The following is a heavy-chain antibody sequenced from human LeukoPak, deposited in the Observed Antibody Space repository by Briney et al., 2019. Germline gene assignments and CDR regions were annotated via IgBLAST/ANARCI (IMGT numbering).Heavy chain of an antibody. D-gene: IGHD4-17*01. V-gene: IGHV3-30*03. J-gene: IGHJ4*02. CDR1: GFTFSSYG. Sequence: GGSLRLSCAASGFTFSSYGIHWVRQAPGKGLEWVAVISSDGSSKSYADSVKGRFTISRDNSKNTLYLQMNSLRPEDTAVYYCAAWEAVTPNCWGQGTLVTVSS. CDR3: AAWEAVTPNC. CDR2: ISSDGSSK.